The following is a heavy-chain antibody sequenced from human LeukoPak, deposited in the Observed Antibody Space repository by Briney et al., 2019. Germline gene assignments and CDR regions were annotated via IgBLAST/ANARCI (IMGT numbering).Heavy chain of an antibody. CDR2: ISGSSGFI. Sequence: GGSLRLSCAASGFTFSSYSMNWVRQAPGKGLEWVSYISGSSGFISYADSVKGRFTISRDNAKNSLYLQMNSLRDEDTAVYYCVRDQFYAFDVWGQGTLVTVSS. J-gene: IGHJ3*01. V-gene: IGHV3-48*02. CDR3: VRDQFYAFDV. CDR1: GFTFSSYS.